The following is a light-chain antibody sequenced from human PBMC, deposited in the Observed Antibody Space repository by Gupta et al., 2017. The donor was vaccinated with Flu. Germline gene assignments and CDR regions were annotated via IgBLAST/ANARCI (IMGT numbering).Light chain of an antibody. V-gene: IGLV1-44*01. CDR1: GTNNPSPS. CDR2: TTY. CDR3: ATYDNLNTYV. J-gene: IGLJ1*01. Sequence: VTLACSGGGTNNPSPSVNWYQQPPQTAPKLIICTTYQRRSGFPNRFSRSKTSTSASPSISELQYEDEAVYYGATYDNLNTYVVGSGTKVTVL.